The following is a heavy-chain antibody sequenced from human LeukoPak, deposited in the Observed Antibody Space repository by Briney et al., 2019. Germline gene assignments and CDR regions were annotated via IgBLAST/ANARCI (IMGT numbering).Heavy chain of an antibody. CDR1: GFTFSSYW. CDR3: ARVFNFWSGYYRDS. V-gene: IGHV3-7*04. J-gene: IGHJ4*02. D-gene: IGHD3-3*01. CDR2: LKQVGSEK. Sequence: PGGSLRLSCAASGFTFSSYWMSWVRQAPGKGPEWVANLKQVGSEKYYVDSVKGRFTASRDNAKNSLYLQMNSLRAEDTAVYYCARVFNFWSGYYRDSWGQGTLVTVSS.